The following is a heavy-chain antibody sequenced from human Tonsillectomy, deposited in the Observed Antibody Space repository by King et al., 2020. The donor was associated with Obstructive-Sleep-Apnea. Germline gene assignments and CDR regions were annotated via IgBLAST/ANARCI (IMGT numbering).Heavy chain of an antibody. J-gene: IGHJ4*02. CDR1: GFSLSTSGVG. CDR2: IYLDDDK. V-gene: IGHV2-5*02. Sequence: TLKESGPTLVKPTQTLTLTCTFSGFSLSTSGVGVGWIRQPPGKALEWLALIYLDDDKRYSPSLKSRLTITKDTSKNQVVLTMTNMDPVDTATYYCAHSRSLTYYFDYWGQGTLVTVSS. CDR3: AHSRSLTYYFDY.